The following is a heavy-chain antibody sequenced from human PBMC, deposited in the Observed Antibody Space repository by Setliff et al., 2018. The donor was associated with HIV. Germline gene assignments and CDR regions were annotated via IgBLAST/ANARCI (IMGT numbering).Heavy chain of an antibody. J-gene: IGHJ5*02. CDR1: GGSFSGYY. CDR3: ARESLDNWFDP. CDR2: IYYSGST. V-gene: IGHV4-59*12. Sequence: SETLSLTCAFYGGSFSGYYWSWIRQPPGKGLEWIGYIYYSGSTNYNPSLKSRVTISVDTSKNQFSLKLRSVTAAGTAFYYCARESLDNWFDPWGQGTLVTVSS.